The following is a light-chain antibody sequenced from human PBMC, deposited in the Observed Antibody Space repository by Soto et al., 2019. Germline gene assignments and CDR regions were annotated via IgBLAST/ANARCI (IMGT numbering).Light chain of an antibody. CDR2: DAS. CDR1: QSVGSA. CDR3: QQRGNWPVT. J-gene: IGKJ1*01. V-gene: IGKV3-11*01. Sequence: EIVLTQSPATLSLSPGERATLSCRASQSVGSAFPWYQQKPGQAPRLLIYDASKRATGIPARFSGSGSGTDFTLTISSLEPDDFAVYSCQQRGNWPVTFGQGTRVDIK.